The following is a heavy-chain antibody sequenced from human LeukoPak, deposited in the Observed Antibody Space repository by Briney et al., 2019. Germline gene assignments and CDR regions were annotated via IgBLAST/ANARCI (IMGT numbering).Heavy chain of an antibody. Sequence: GGSLRLSCAASGFNFSDYYMRWIRQAPGKGLEWLSYISGSGSTIFYADSVKGRFTISRDNAKNSLDLQMNSLRAEDTAVYYCGRDFGLIGTKRSFDIWGQGTLVTVSS. J-gene: IGHJ3*02. D-gene: IGHD1-7*01. CDR1: GFNFSDYY. V-gene: IGHV3-11*01. CDR2: ISGSGSTI. CDR3: GRDFGLIGTKRSFDI.